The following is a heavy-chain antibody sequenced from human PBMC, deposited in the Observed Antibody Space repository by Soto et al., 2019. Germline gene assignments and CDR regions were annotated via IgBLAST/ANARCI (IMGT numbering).Heavy chain of an antibody. D-gene: IGHD4-17*01. CDR1: GGSIRSSNW. V-gene: IGHV4-4*02. J-gene: IGHJ4*02. Sequence: QVQLQESGPGLVKPSGTLSLTCAVSGGSIRSSNWWSWVRHPPGKRLARIGEIYHSVSTNYNPSLKSRVTISVDNYKNDCSLNLRSVSAADTAVYYCARSTVAGVDYWGQGTLVTVSS. CDR3: ARSTVAGVDY. CDR2: IYHSVST.